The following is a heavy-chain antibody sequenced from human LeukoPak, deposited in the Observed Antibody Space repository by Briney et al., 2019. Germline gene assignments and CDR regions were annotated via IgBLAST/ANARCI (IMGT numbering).Heavy chain of an antibody. D-gene: IGHD6-6*01. CDR1: GFTFTNYA. V-gene: IGHV3-23*01. J-gene: IGHJ4*02. Sequence: GGSLRLSCAASGFTFTNYAVNWVRQAPGKGLEWVSAISGDGTFIYYAESVKGRFTISRDNSKSTVYLQMNSLRAEDTAMYYCARVDGSSVSRAPFDYWGPGTLVTVSS. CDR3: ARVDGSSVSRAPFDY. CDR2: ISGDGTFI.